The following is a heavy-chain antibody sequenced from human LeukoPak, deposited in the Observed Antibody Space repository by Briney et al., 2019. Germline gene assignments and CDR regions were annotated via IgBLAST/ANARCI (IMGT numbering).Heavy chain of an antibody. D-gene: IGHD2-2*01. Sequence: ASVKVSCKVSGYTLTELSMHWVRQAPGKGLEWMGGFDPEDGETIYAQKFQGRVTMTEDTSTDTAYMELSSLRSEDTAVYYCATGSVVVPAATFDYWGQGTLVTVSS. V-gene: IGHV1-24*01. CDR2: FDPEDGET. CDR3: ATGSVVVPAATFDY. CDR1: GYTLTELS. J-gene: IGHJ4*02.